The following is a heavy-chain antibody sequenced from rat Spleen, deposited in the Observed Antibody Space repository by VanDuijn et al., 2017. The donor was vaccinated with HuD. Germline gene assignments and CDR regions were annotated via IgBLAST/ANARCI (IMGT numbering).Heavy chain of an antibody. CDR2: ITYDGSST. D-gene: IGHD1-1*01. CDR3: ARRHYSGNWFAY. V-gene: IGHV5-7*01. Sequence: EVKLVDSGGGLVQPGRSLKLSCAASGFTFSDYDMAWVRQAPKRGLEWVATITYDGSSTYHRDSVKGRFTISRDNAKSTLYLQMDSLRSEDTATYYCARRHYSGNWFAYWGQGTLVTVSS. CDR1: GFTFSDYD. J-gene: IGHJ3*01.